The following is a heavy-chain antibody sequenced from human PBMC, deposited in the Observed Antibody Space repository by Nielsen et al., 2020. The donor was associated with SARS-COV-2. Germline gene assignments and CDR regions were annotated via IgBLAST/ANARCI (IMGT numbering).Heavy chain of an antibody. D-gene: IGHD2-2*02. CDR2: INAGNGNT. CDR1: GGTFSSYA. V-gene: IGHV1-3*01. CDR3: ARGLPAAIIRHLVPLDY. J-gene: IGHJ4*02. Sequence: ASVKVSCKASGGTFSSYAISWVRQAPGQGLEWMGWINAGNGNTNYSQKFQGRVTITRDTSASTAYMELSSLRSEDTAVYYCARGLPAAIIRHLVPLDYWGQGTLVTVSS.